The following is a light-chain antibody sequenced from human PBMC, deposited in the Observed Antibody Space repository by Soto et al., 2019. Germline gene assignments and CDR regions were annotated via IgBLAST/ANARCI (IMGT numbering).Light chain of an antibody. V-gene: IGLV2-14*03. CDR2: DVS. Sequence: QPVLTQPASVSGSPGQSITISCTETSSDVAEYKYVSWYQQHPGRAPKLIIYDVSNRPSGVSNRFSGSRSGSTASLTISGLQAEDEADYYCSAYTTSIALYVFGAGTKVTVL. J-gene: IGLJ1*01. CDR1: SSDVAEYKY. CDR3: SAYTTSIALYV.